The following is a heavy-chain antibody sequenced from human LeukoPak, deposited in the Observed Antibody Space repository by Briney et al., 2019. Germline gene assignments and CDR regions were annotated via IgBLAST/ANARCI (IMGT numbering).Heavy chain of an antibody. Sequence: GGSLRLSCAASGFTFDDYGMSWVRQAPGKGLERVSGINWNGGGTGYADSVKGRFTISRDNAKNSLYLQMNSLGAEDTALYHCARYSADGDGPLLHFDYWGQGTLVTVSS. CDR3: ARYSADGDGPLLHFDY. D-gene: IGHD2/OR15-2a*01. CDR2: INWNGGGT. V-gene: IGHV3-20*01. CDR1: GFTFDDYG. J-gene: IGHJ4*02.